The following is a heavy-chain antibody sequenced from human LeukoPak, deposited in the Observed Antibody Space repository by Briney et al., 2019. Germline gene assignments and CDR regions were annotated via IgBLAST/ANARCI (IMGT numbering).Heavy chain of an antibody. V-gene: IGHV4-38-2*02. D-gene: IGHD5-12*01. J-gene: IGHJ4*02. CDR1: GYSISSGYY. CDR2: IYHSGST. Sequence: SETLSLTCTVSGYSISSGYYWGWIRQPPGKGLEWIGSIYHSGSTYYNPSLKSRVTISVDTSKNQFSLKLSSVTAADTAVYYCAREASGSFYWGQRTLVTVSS. CDR3: AREASGSFY.